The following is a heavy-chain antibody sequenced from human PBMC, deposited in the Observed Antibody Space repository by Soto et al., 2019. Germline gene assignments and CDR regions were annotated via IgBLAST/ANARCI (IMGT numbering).Heavy chain of an antibody. Sequence: SETLSLTCTVSGVSISSSSYYWGWIRQPPGKGLEWIGSIYYSGSTYYNPSLKSRVTISVDTSKNQFSLKLSSVTAADTAVYYCARHQYWNDGSLFDYWGQGTLVTVSS. CDR3: ARHQYWNDGSLFDY. CDR2: IYYSGST. J-gene: IGHJ4*02. CDR1: GVSISSSSYY. D-gene: IGHD1-1*01. V-gene: IGHV4-39*01.